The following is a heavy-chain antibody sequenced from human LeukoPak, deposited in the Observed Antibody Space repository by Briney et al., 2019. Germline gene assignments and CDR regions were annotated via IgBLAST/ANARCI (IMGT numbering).Heavy chain of an antibody. V-gene: IGHV7-4-1*02. J-gene: IGHJ5*01. Sequence: ASVKVSCKASGYTFTSYAMNWVRQAPGQGLEWMGWINTNTGNPTYAQAFTGRLVFSLDTSVTTAYLQISSLKAEDTAVYYCARAYQPLGGLSFPDSWGQGTLVTVSS. D-gene: IGHD3-16*01. CDR3: ARAYQPLGGLSFPDS. CDR2: INTNTGNP. CDR1: GYTFTSYA.